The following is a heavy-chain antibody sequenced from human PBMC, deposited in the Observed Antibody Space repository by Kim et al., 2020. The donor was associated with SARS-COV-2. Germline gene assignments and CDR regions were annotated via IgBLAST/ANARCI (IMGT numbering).Heavy chain of an antibody. CDR1: GFTFSSYG. J-gene: IGHJ6*02. D-gene: IGHD3-10*01. CDR2: ISYDGSNK. V-gene: IGHV3-33*05. CDR3: ARDGGFGELFEYYYGMDV. Sequence: GGSLRLSCAASGFTFSSYGMHWVRQAPGKGLEWVAVISYDGSNKYYADSVKGRFTISRDNSKNTLYLQMNSLRAEDTAVYYCARDGGFGELFEYYYGMDVWGQGTTVTVSS.